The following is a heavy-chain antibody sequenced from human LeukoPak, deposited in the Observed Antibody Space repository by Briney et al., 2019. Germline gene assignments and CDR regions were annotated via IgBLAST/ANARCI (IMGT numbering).Heavy chain of an antibody. V-gene: IGHV2-5*02. J-gene: IGHJ5*02. CDR2: IYWDNDK. D-gene: IGHD6-19*01. CDR1: GFSLSTDRVG. CDR3: AHRRTAVAGAGFGP. Sequence: SGPTLFHPPPPLTLTSTFSGFSLSTDRVGVGWIRQPPVKALEWLALIYWDNDKRYSPSLKRRLTITKDTSKNQVVLTMTNMDPVDTATYYCAHRRTAVAGAGFGPWGQGTLVTVSS.